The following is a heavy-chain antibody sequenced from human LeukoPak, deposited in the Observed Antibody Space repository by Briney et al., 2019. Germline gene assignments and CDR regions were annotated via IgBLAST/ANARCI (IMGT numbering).Heavy chain of an antibody. CDR2: INHSGST. D-gene: IGHD5-24*01. CDR1: GGSFGGYY. J-gene: IGHJ4*02. Sequence: SETLSLTCAVYGGSFGGYYWSWIRQPPGKGLEWIGEINHSGSTNYNPSLKSRVTISVDTSKNQFSLKLSSVTAADTAVYYCARAQEGDGYFLGLFDYWGQGTLVTVSS. CDR3: ARAQEGDGYFLGLFDY. V-gene: IGHV4-34*01.